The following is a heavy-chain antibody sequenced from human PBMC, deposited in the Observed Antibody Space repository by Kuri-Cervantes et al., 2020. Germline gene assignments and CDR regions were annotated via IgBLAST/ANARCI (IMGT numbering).Heavy chain of an antibody. J-gene: IGHJ6*02. CDR3: AKVDGRVGYHDMDV. CDR2: ISGSGGST. D-gene: IGHD3/OR15-3a*01. Sequence: GESLKISCAASGFTFSSFSMNWVRQAPGKGLEWVSAISGSGGSTYYADSVKGRFTISRDNSKNTLYLQMNSLRAEDTAVYYCAKVDGRVGYHDMDVWGQGTTVTVSS. CDR1: GFTFSSFS. V-gene: IGHV3-23*01.